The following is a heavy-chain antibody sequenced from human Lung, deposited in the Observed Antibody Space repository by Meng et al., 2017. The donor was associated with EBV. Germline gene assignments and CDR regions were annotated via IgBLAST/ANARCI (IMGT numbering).Heavy chain of an antibody. Sequence: LPEPGPGLVKPSQTLSPTCTVYGGSISSGGFYWSWIRQHPGKGLEWIGYIYYSGSTYYNPSLRSRVAISIDTSKNQFSLKLTSVTAADTAVYFCARTNYGDYNWFDPWGQGTLVTVSS. CDR1: GGSISSGGFY. D-gene: IGHD4-17*01. J-gene: IGHJ5*02. CDR2: IYYSGST. V-gene: IGHV4-31*03. CDR3: ARTNYGDYNWFDP.